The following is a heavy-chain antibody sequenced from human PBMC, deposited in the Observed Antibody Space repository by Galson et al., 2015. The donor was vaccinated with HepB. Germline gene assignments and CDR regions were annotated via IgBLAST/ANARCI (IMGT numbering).Heavy chain of an antibody. D-gene: IGHD6-19*01. Sequence: SVKVSCKASGGSVSSNAISWVRQAPGQGLEWMGGIIPIFGTAKYAQKFQGRVTITADESTSTAYMELSSLRSEDTAVYYCASYRKEVFSSGLVFDYWGQGTLVTVSS. CDR1: GGSVSSNA. CDR3: ASYRKEVFSSGLVFDY. V-gene: IGHV1-69*13. CDR2: IIPIFGTA. J-gene: IGHJ4*02.